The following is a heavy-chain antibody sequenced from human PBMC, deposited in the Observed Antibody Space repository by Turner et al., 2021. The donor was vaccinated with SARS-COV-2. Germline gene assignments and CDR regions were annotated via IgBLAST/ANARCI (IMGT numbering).Heavy chain of an antibody. CDR1: GFTFSSYA. D-gene: IGHD1-26*01. Sequence: QVQLVESGGGVVQPGRSLRLSCAASGFTFSSYAMHWVRQAPGKGLEWVALISYDGSNKYYADSVKGRFTISRDNSKNTLYLQMNSLRPEDTAVYYCARDVGAYFDYWGQGTLVTASS. CDR2: ISYDGSNK. J-gene: IGHJ4*02. V-gene: IGHV3-30-3*01. CDR3: ARDVGAYFDY.